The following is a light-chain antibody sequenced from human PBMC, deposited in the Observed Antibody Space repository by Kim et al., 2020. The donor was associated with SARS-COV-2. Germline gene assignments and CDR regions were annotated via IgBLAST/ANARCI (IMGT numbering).Light chain of an antibody. CDR3: SSDTSTSPLKF. V-gene: IGLV2-14*03. CDR2: DVS. Sequence: ITTSCRETGSDAGSYACVCWYQHHAGTSPQLILCDVSRRPSGLYSRFSGSKSANTAPLTIWGLEADDEAHYYCSSDTSTSPLKFFGGGTKLTVL. CDR1: GSDAGSYAC. J-gene: IGLJ2*01.